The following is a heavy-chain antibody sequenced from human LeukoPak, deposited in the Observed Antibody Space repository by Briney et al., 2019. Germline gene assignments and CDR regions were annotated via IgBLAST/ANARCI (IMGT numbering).Heavy chain of an antibody. D-gene: IGHD3-22*01. CDR3: ARDAGYYDSSGYFDY. CDR1: DGSISNYY. Sequence: SETLSLTCSVSDGSISNYYWTWLRQTPRKGLEWIGHIYNSGTTNYNPSLKSRVTISADTSENQFALKLTSVTAADTAVYYCARDAGYYDSSGYFDYWGQGILVSVS. CDR2: IYNSGTT. V-gene: IGHV4-59*01. J-gene: IGHJ4*02.